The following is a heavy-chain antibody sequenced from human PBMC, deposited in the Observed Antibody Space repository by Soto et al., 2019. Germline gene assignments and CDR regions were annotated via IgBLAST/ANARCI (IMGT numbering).Heavy chain of an antibody. CDR3: VRATAARQRDYSYHYYLHI. CDR1: GYTFINYY. V-gene: IGHV1-46*03. D-gene: IGHD6-6*01. CDR2: INPNGGST. J-gene: IGHJ6*03. Sequence: QVQLVQSGAEVKKPGASVKVSCKASGYTFINYYIHWVRQAPGQGLEWMGVINPNGGSTVYAQKFQGRVNLTRETSTSTVYVELSSLRSDDTAVYFCVRATAARQRDYSYHYYLHIWGKGTTVTVSS.